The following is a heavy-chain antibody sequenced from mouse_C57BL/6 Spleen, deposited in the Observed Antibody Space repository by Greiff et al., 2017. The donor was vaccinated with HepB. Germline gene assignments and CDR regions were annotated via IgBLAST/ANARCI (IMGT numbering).Heavy chain of an antibody. Sequence: EVQLQESGGGLVQPGGSMKLSCVASGFTFSNYWMNWVRQSPEKGLEWVAQIRLKSDNYATHYAESVKGRFTISRDDSKSSVYLQMNNLRAEDTGIYYCTEGRSFAYWGQGTLVTVSA. V-gene: IGHV6-3*01. CDR2: IRLKSDNYAT. CDR3: TEGRSFAY. J-gene: IGHJ3*01. CDR1: GFTFSNYW.